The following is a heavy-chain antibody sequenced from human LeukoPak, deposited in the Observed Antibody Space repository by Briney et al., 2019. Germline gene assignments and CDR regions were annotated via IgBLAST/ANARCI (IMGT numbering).Heavy chain of an antibody. CDR2: IYHSGST. J-gene: IGHJ4*02. D-gene: IGHD2-15*01. CDR3: ARVTGYVIEDNFDY. V-gene: IGHV4-4*02. Sequence: PSETLSLTCAVSGGSISSSNWWSWVRQPPGKGLEWIGEIYHSGSTNYNPSLKSRVTISVDTSKNQFSLKLRSVTAADTAVYYCARVTGYVIEDNFDYWGQGTLVTVSS. CDR1: GGSISSSNW.